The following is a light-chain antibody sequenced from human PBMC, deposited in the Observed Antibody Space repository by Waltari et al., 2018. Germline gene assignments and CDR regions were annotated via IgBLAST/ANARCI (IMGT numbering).Light chain of an antibody. CDR1: SSDVGGYTY. Sequence: QSALTQPASVSGSPGQSLTISCTGTSSDVGGYTYVSWYQQHPGKAPKLMIYDVSNRPSGVSNRFSGSKSGNTASLTISGLQAEDEADYYCSSYTSSSTFWVFGTGTKVTVL. CDR3: SSYTSSSTFWV. CDR2: DVS. J-gene: IGLJ1*01. V-gene: IGLV2-14*03.